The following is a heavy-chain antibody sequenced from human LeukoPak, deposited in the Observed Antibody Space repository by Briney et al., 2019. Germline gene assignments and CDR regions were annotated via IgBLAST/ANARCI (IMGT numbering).Heavy chain of an antibody. CDR1: GFTFSSYA. CDR3: AKDRGACSSTSCYLFRVYYYGMDV. Sequence: GGSLRLSCAASGFTFSSYAMSWVRQAPGKGLEWVSAISGSGGSTYYADSVEGRFTISRDNSKNTLYLQMNSLRAEDTAVYYCAKDRGACSSTSCYLFRVYYYGMDVWGQGTTVTVSS. CDR2: ISGSGGST. D-gene: IGHD2-2*01. V-gene: IGHV3-23*01. J-gene: IGHJ6*02.